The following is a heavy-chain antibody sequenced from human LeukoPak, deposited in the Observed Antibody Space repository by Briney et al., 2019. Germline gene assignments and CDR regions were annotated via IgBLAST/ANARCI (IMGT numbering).Heavy chain of an antibody. J-gene: IGHJ4*02. V-gene: IGHV4-4*02. Sequence: SETLSLTCAVSGGSISSSNWWSWVRQPPGKGLEWIGEIYHSGSTNYNPSLKSRVTISVDKSKNQFSLKLSSVTAADTAVYYCARVNKVAAAGTFDYWGQGTLVTVSS. CDR2: IYHSGST. D-gene: IGHD6-13*01. CDR1: GGSISSSNW. CDR3: ARVNKVAAAGTFDY.